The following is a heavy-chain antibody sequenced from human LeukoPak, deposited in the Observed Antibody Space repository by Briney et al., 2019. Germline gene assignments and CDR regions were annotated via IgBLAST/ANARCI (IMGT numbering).Heavy chain of an antibody. V-gene: IGHV3-66*01. Sequence: GGSLRLSCAASGITVNSNYMNWVRQAPGKGLEWVSVIYSGGETYYADSVKGRFTISRDISKNTLYLQMNNLRAEDTAVYYCARDRGAYYYETGYWGQGTLVTVSS. CDR3: ARDRGAYYYETGY. D-gene: IGHD3-22*01. CDR1: GITVNSNY. CDR2: IYSGGET. J-gene: IGHJ4*02.